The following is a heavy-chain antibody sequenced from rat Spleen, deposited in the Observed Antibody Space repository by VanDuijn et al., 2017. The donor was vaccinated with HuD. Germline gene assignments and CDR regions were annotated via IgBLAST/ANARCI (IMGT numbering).Heavy chain of an antibody. CDR2: ISSSSGT. J-gene: IGHJ4*01. D-gene: IGHD5-1*01. CDR3: ATMSYDWGYVMDA. Sequence: VQLVESGGGLVQPGKSLKLSCSASGFTFSSYLMHWIRQAPGKGLDWVAYISSSSGTVYADAVKGRFTIPRDNAKNTLYLQLNSLRSEDTAIYYCATMSYDWGYVMDAWGQGASVTVSS. CDR1: GFTFSSYL. V-gene: IGHV5-62*01.